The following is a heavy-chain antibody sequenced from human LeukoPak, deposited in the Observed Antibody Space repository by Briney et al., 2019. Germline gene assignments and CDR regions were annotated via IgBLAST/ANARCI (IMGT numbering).Heavy chain of an antibody. CDR3: AKGPRVFGGLIGSGGYYFDY. D-gene: IGHD3-16*02. J-gene: IGHJ4*02. Sequence: PGGSLRLSCAASGFTFNSYTLNWVRQAPGKGLEWVSYISSSGTAVYYADSVKGRITISRDNAKNSLYLHMNSLRAEDTAVYYCAKGPRVFGGLIGSGGYYFDYWGQGTLVTVSS. V-gene: IGHV3-48*01. CDR2: ISSSGTAV. CDR1: GFTFNSYT.